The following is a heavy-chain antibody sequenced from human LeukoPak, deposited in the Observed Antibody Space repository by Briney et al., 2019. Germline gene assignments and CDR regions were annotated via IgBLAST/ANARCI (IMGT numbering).Heavy chain of an antibody. D-gene: IGHD2-2*01. V-gene: IGHV4-59*01. Sequence: PSETLSLTCTVSGGSLSSYYWTWIRQPPGKGLEWIGYIYYSGSTNYKPSLKSRVTISVDTSKNQFSLKLTSVTAADTAVYYCARGLVVPAAINDWGQGTLVTVSS. CDR3: ARGLVVPAAIND. CDR2: IYYSGST. J-gene: IGHJ4*02. CDR1: GGSLSSYY.